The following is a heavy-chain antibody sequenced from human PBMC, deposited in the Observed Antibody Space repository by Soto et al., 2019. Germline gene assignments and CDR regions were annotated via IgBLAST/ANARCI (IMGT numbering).Heavy chain of an antibody. Sequence: ASVKVSCTASGYTFTNYAMHWVRQAPGHRLEWMGWINAGNGDTKYSQKFQGRVTLTRDTSASTAYMELSSLRPEDTAVYYCARRLLGPGNNMAVWGQGTTVTVSS. D-gene: IGHD3-10*01. J-gene: IGHJ6*02. CDR1: GYTFTNYA. CDR2: INAGNGDT. V-gene: IGHV1-3*01. CDR3: ARRLLGPGNNMAV.